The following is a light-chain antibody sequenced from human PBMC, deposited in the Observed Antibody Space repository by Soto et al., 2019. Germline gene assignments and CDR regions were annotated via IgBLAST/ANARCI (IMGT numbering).Light chain of an antibody. J-gene: IGLJ3*02. Sequence: QSVLTQPPSASGSPGLSVTISCTGTSSDVGGYNYVSWYQQHPGKAPKLMIYEVTKRPSGVPDRFSGSKSGNTASLTVSGLLAEDEADYYCSSHAGINNVVFGGGTKLTVL. V-gene: IGLV2-8*01. CDR1: SSDVGGYNY. CDR3: SSHAGINNVV. CDR2: EVT.